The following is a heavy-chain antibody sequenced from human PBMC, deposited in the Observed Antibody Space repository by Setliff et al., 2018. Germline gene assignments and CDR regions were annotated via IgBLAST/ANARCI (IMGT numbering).Heavy chain of an antibody. V-gene: IGHV4-59*08. CDR3: ARHRRDSSGNYFVGLYYFDY. J-gene: IGHJ4*02. Sequence: PSETLSLTCSVSGDSIFDNYWSWIRQSPGRGLEWIAYISYTGSTNYNPSLKSRVSISLDTSKSQFSLRLSSLTAADTAVYYCARHRRDSSGNYFVGLYYFDYWGQGTPVTVSS. CDR2: ISYTGST. D-gene: IGHD3-22*01. CDR1: GDSIFDNY.